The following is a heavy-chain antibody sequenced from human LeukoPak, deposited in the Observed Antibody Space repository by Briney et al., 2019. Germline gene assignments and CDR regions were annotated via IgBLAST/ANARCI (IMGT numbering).Heavy chain of an antibody. V-gene: IGHV3-15*01. CDR1: GFTLSNVW. CDR2: IKSKTAGGTT. Sequence: PGGSLRLSCAAYGFTLSNVWMSWVRQAPGKGLEWVGCIKSKTAGGTTDYAAPVKGRFAIPRDAPTNTLYLKMNSLKNADTAVYSCQLGCSSTSCYDPYYFDYWGQGTLVTVSS. D-gene: IGHD2-2*01. J-gene: IGHJ4*02. CDR3: QLGCSSTSCYDPYYFDY.